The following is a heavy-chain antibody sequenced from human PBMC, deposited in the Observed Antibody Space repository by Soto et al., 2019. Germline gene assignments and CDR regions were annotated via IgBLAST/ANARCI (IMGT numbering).Heavy chain of an antibody. CDR3: ATCGGDCYSPRDYYYGMDV. J-gene: IGHJ6*02. V-gene: IGHV1-69*06. Sequence: QVQLVQSGAEVKKPGSSVKVSCKASGGTFSSYAISWVRQPPGQGLEWMGGIIPIFGTANYAQKFQGRVTITADKSTSTAYMELSSLRSEDTAVYYCATCGGDCYSPRDYYYGMDVWGQGTTVTVSS. CDR1: GGTFSSYA. D-gene: IGHD2-21*02. CDR2: IIPIFGTA.